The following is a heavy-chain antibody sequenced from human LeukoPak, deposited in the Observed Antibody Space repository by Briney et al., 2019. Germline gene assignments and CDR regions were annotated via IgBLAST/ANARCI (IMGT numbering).Heavy chain of an antibody. D-gene: IGHD6-13*01. CDR1: GGTFSSYA. V-gene: IGHV1-69*05. Sequence: SVKVSCKASGGTFSSYAISWVRQAPGQGLEWMGGIIPIFGTANYAQKLQGRVTITTDESTSTAYMELSSLRSEDTAVYYCARDRRAAAGTSYYYYYYYMDVWGKGTTVTVSS. CDR3: ARDRRAAAGTSYYYYYYYMDV. J-gene: IGHJ6*03. CDR2: IIPIFGTA.